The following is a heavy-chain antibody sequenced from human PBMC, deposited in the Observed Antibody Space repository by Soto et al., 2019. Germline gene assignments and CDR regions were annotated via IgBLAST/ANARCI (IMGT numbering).Heavy chain of an antibody. CDR2: IVVGSGNT. Sequence: SVKVSCKASGFTFTSSAVQWVRQARGQRLEWIGWIVVGSGNTNYAQKFQERVTITRDMSTSTAYMELSSLRSEDTAVYYCARERSRYDRSGYYRPDYWGQGTLVTVSS. D-gene: IGHD3-22*01. CDR1: GFTFTSSA. CDR3: ARERSRYDRSGYYRPDY. J-gene: IGHJ4*02. V-gene: IGHV1-58*01.